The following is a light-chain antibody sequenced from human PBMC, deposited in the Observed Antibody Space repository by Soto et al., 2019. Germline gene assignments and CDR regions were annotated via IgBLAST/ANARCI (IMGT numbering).Light chain of an antibody. CDR1: QTVKSSY. CDR2: GVS. V-gene: IGKV3-20*01. J-gene: IGKJ5*01. Sequence: EIVLTQSPGTLSLSPWGRATLSCRASQTVKSSYLAWYQQTPGQAPRLLLYGVSTRAAGIPDRFSASGSGTDFTLTISRLEPEDFAVYFCQQYGESPTFGLGTRLEI. CDR3: QQYGESPT.